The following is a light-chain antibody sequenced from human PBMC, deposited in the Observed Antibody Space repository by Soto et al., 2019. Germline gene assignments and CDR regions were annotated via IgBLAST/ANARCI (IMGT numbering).Light chain of an antibody. V-gene: IGKV4-1*01. CDR3: QQYYSTPLT. Sequence: DIVMTQSPDSLAVSLGERATINCKSSQTVLSSSNNKNYLAWYQQKPGQPPKLLIYWASTRESGVPDRFSGSGSGTDFTLTISGLQAEDVAVYYCQQYYSTPLTFGGGTKVDI. CDR2: WAS. J-gene: IGKJ4*01. CDR1: QTVLSSSNNKNY.